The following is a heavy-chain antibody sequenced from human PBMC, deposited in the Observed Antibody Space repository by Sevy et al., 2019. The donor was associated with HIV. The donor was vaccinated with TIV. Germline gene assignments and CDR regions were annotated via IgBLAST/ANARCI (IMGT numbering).Heavy chain of an antibody. J-gene: IGHJ4*02. D-gene: IGHD3-16*01. Sequence: ASVKVSCKASGYTLTTYGISWVRQAPGQGLEWMGWISADRGDTNYAQKLQGRVTMTTDTSTSTAYMELRSLRSDDTAVYYCARVRRSQNYDSYSFDYWGQGTLVTVSS. CDR1: GYTLTTYG. CDR2: ISADRGDT. V-gene: IGHV1-18*01. CDR3: ARVRRSQNYDSYSFDY.